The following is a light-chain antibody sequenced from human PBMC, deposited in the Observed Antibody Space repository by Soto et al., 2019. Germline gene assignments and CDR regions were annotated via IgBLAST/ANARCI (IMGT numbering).Light chain of an antibody. CDR3: QHTYATPIT. CDR2: HSS. J-gene: IGKJ5*01. CDR1: QSISTY. Sequence: IQVTRVRTERRAPVWQRDTINCRAIQSISTYLNWYQQKPGKAPKLLIYHSSTLQSGVPSRFSRSGSGTDFALTISSLQPEDFATYYCQHTYATPITFGQGTRLEI. V-gene: IGKV1-39*01.